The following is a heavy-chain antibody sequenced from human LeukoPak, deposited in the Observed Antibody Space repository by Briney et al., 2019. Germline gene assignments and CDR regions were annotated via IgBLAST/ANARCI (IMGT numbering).Heavy chain of an antibody. CDR1: GYTFTGYY. J-gene: IGHJ4*02. V-gene: IGHV1-2*02. Sequence: ASVTVSCKASGYTFTGYYMHWVRQAPGQGLEWMGWINPNNGGTNYAQKFQGRVTMTRDTSISTAYMELSRLTSDDTAVYYCARGRGSTSSNFDYWGQGTLVTVSS. CDR2: INPNNGGT. CDR3: ARGRGSTSSNFDY. D-gene: IGHD2-2*01.